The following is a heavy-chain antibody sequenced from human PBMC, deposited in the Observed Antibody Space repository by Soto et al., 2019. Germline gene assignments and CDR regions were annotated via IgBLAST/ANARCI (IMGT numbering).Heavy chain of an antibody. CDR3: VKDQRLGYYGLGRVCFDI. D-gene: IGHD3-10*01. V-gene: IGHV3-30*18. J-gene: IGHJ3*02. CDR1: GFTFTNYA. Sequence: QVQLVESGGGVVQPGRSLRLSCGASGFTFTNYAMHWVRQAPGTGLEWVAVISYDGRNKYYADSVKGRFTISRDNHKNTLDLQLNSLGTEDTAVYYCVKDQRLGYYGLGRVCFDIWGQVKMVTVSS. CDR2: ISYDGRNK.